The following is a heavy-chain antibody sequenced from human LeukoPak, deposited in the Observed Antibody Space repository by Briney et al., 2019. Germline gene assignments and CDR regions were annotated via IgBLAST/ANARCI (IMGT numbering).Heavy chain of an antibody. CDR2: ISSSSSYI. V-gene: IGHV3-21*01. CDR3: ARAVFTSETFDY. CDR1: GFTFSSYS. D-gene: IGHD3-16*01. J-gene: IGHJ4*02. Sequence: GGSLRLSCAASGFTFSSYSMNWVRRAPGKGLEWVSSISSSSSYIYYADSVKGRFTISRDNAKNSLYLQMNSLRAEDTAVYYCARAVFTSETFDYWGQGTLVTVSS.